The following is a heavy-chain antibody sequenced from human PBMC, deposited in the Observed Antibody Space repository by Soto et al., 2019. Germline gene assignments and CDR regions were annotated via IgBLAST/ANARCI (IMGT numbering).Heavy chain of an antibody. D-gene: IGHD3-10*01. CDR3: AGDPYYYGSAF. Sequence: LRLSCAASGFRFRDHYMTWIRQAPGKGLEWVSKISSGGTTMYYADSVKGRFTVSRDNAQNSLYLQMNGLRAEDTAVYYCAGDPYYYGSAFWGQGTLVTVSS. V-gene: IGHV3-11*01. J-gene: IGHJ4*02. CDR2: ISSGGTTM. CDR1: GFRFRDHY.